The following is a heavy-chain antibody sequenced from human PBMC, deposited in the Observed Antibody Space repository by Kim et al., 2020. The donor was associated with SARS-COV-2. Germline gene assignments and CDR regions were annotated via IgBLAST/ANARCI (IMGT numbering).Heavy chain of an antibody. CDR1: GFTVSSNY. Sequence: GGSLRLSCAASGFTVSSNYMSWVRQAPGKGLEWVSVIYSGGSTYYADSVKGRFTISRDNSKNTLYLQMNSLRAEDTAVYYCARASYRGGDCYPEYFQHWGQGTLVTVSS. V-gene: IGHV3-53*01. J-gene: IGHJ1*01. D-gene: IGHD2-21*02. CDR3: ARASYRGGDCYPEYFQH. CDR2: IYSGGST.